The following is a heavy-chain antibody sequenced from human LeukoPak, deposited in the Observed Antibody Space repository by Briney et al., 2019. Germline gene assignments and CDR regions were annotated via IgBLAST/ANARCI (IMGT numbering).Heavy chain of an antibody. V-gene: IGHV1-2*02. CDR2: INPNSDGT. D-gene: IGHD3-10*01. CDR1: GYTFTGYY. Sequence: EASVKDSCKASGYTFTGYYMYWVRQAPGQGLEWMGWINPNSDGTNYAQKFQGRVTMTTDTSISTAYMELSRLTSDDTAVYYCARDSTFGELPHWGQGTLVTVSS. CDR3: ARDSTFGELPH. J-gene: IGHJ4*02.